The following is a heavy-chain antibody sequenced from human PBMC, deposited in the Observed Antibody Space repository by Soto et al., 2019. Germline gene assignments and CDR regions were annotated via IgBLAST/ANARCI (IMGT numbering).Heavy chain of an antibody. CDR3: ARLRSSPHYYYYYYYMDV. Sequence: GESLKISCQGSGYSFTSYWIGWVRQMPGKGLGWMGIIYPGDSDTRYSPSFQGQVTISADKSISTAYLQWSSLKASDTAMYYCARLRSSPHYYYYYYYMDVWGKGTTVTVSS. J-gene: IGHJ6*03. V-gene: IGHV5-51*01. CDR1: GYSFTSYW. D-gene: IGHD6-13*01. CDR2: IYPGDSDT.